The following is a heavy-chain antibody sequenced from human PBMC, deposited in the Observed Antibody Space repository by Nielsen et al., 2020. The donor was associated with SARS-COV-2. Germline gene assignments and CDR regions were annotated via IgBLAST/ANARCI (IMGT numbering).Heavy chain of an antibody. CDR3: ARLRGYTHFDY. CDR1: GITVSSNY. Sequence: GESLKPSCAASGITVSSNYMSWVRQAPGKGPEWVSVLYSGGTTYYPDSVKGRFTISRDNSKNTVDLQMNGLRADDTAVYYCARLRGYTHFDYWGQGILVTVSS. CDR2: LYSGGTT. V-gene: IGHV3-53*01. D-gene: IGHD5-12*01. J-gene: IGHJ4*02.